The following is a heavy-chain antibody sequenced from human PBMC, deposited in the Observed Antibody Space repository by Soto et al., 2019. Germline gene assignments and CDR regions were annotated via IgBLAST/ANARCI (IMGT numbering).Heavy chain of an antibody. CDR1: GGSISSGGYY. Sequence: KASETLSLTCTVSGGSISSGGYYWSWIRQHPGKGLEWIGYIYYSGSTYYNPSLKSRVTISVDTSKNQFSLKLSSVTAADTAVYYCARDGGSGWPPGPPHYFDYWGQGTLVTVSS. CDR3: ARDGGSGWPPGPPHYFDY. CDR2: IYYSGST. D-gene: IGHD6-19*01. V-gene: IGHV4-31*03. J-gene: IGHJ4*02.